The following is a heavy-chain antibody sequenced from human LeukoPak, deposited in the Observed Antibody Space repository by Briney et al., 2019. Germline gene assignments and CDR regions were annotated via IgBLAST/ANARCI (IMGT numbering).Heavy chain of an antibody. J-gene: IGHJ6*02. Sequence: ASMKVSCKASGGTFSSYAISWVRQAPGQGLEWMGGIIPIFGTANYAQKFQGRVTITADESTSTAYMELSSLRSEDTAVYYCARGNYDYVWGSYRTRPYYYYGMDVWGQGTTVTVSS. CDR3: ARGNYDYVWGSYRTRPYYYYGMDV. D-gene: IGHD3-16*02. V-gene: IGHV1-69*13. CDR2: IIPIFGTA. CDR1: GGTFSSYA.